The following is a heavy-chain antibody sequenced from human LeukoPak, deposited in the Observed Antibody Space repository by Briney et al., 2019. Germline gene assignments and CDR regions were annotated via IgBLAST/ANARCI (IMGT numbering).Heavy chain of an antibody. CDR3: ARDQKNYDSSGYDP. J-gene: IGHJ5*02. CDR2: IIPIFGIA. V-gene: IGHV1-69*04. Sequence: SVKVPCKASGGTFSSYAISWVRQAPGQGLEWMGRIIPIFGIANYAQKFQGRVTITADKSTSTAYMELSSLRSEDTAVYYCARDQKNYDSSGYDPWGQGTLVTVSS. D-gene: IGHD3-22*01. CDR1: GGTFSSYA.